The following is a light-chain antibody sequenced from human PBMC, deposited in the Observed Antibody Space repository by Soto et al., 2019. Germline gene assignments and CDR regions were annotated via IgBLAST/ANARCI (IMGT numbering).Light chain of an antibody. V-gene: IGKV2-28*01. Sequence: DIVMTQSPLSLPVTPGEPASISCRSNQSLLDGHGNKFLDWYVQRPGQSLQLLIYLGSNRASGVPDRFSGSGSDTDFTLNISRVEAEDVGIYYCMQARHTPRTFGQGTKVEIK. J-gene: IGKJ1*01. CDR3: MQARHTPRT. CDR2: LGS. CDR1: QSLLDGHGNKF.